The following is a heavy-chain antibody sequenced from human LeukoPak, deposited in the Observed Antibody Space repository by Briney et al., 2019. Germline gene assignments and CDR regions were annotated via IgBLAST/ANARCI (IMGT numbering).Heavy chain of an antibody. CDR1: GYTLTGYY. Sequence: ASVKVSCKASGYTLTGYYMHWVRQAPGQGLEWMGGIIPIFGTANYAQKFQGRVTITADESTSTAYMELSSLRSEDTAVYYCARDRAYGDLDPFDYWGQGTLVTVSS. J-gene: IGHJ4*02. CDR3: ARDRAYGDLDPFDY. V-gene: IGHV1-69*13. D-gene: IGHD4-17*01. CDR2: IIPIFGTA.